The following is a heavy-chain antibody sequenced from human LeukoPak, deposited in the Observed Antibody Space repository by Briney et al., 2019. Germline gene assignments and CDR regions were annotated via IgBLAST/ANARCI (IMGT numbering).Heavy chain of an antibody. CDR1: GFTFSSYA. J-gene: IGHJ4*02. D-gene: IGHD6-6*01. CDR3: AGFEYRSSPKDF. Sequence: PGGSLRLSCAASGFTFSSYAMSWVRQAPGKGLEWVSGISGSGGTTYYADFVKGRFTISRDNSKNMLYLQMNNLRAEDTAVYFCAGFEYRSSPKDFLGPGTLVTVSS. CDR2: ISGSGGTT. V-gene: IGHV3-23*01.